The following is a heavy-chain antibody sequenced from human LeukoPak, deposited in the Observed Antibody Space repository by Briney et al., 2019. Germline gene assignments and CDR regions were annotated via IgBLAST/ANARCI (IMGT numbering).Heavy chain of an antibody. CDR1: GFTFSNYG. CDR3: ARFPGTYYLDV. V-gene: IGHV3-7*01. J-gene: IGHJ6*03. Sequence: GGSLRLSCAASGFTFSNYGLSWVRQAPGKGLEWVANINQDGSEKNYVDSVKGPFTNSRDNAKNSLYLQMNSLRAEDTAVYYCARFPGTYYLDVWGKGTTVTISS. CDR2: INQDGSEK.